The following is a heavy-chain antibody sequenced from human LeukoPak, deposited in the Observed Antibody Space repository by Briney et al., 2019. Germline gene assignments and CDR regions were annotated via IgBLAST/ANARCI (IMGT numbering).Heavy chain of an antibody. CDR2: IYPGVSDT. Sequence: GESLQISCKGSGYRFTSYWIGWVRQMPGKGLEWMGIIYPGVSDTRYSPSFQGQVTISADKSISTAYLQWSSLKASGTAMYYCARQLDCSSTSCYHHWFDPWGQGTLVTVSS. D-gene: IGHD2-2*01. CDR1: GYRFTSYW. J-gene: IGHJ5*02. CDR3: ARQLDCSSTSCYHHWFDP. V-gene: IGHV5-51*01.